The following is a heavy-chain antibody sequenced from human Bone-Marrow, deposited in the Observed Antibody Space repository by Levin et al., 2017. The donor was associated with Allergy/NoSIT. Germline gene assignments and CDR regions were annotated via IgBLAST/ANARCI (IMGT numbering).Heavy chain of an antibody. CDR2: IYHSGST. CDR1: GGSVSSGSYY. Sequence: SETLSLTCTVSGGSVSSGSYYWSWLRQPPGKGLEWIAYIYHSGSTKYNPSLKSRVTISLDTSRNQFSLRLTSLTAADTAASYFARGCYFCGLRVDCWGKGALVAV. V-gene: IGHV4-61*01. J-gene: IGHJ4*02. D-gene: IGHD3-22*01. CDR3: ARGCYFCGLRVDC.